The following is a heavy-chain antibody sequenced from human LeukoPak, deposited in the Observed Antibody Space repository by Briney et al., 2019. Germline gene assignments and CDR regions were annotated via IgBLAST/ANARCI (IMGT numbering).Heavy chain of an antibody. J-gene: IGHJ4*02. Sequence: GGSLRLSCAASGFTFSSYAMSWVRQAPGKGLEWVSAISGSGGSTYYADSVKGRFTISRDNSKNTLYLQMNSLRAEDTAVYYCAKATNSHDYGGYNFDYWGQGTLVTVSS. D-gene: IGHD4-17*01. CDR3: AKATNSHDYGGYNFDY. CDR1: GFTFSSYA. V-gene: IGHV3-23*01. CDR2: ISGSGGST.